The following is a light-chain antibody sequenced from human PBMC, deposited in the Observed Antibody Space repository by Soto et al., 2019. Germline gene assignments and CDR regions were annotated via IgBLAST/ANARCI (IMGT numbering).Light chain of an antibody. V-gene: IGKV3-20*01. Sequence: EIVLTQSPGTLSLSPGERATLSCRASQSISSSYLAWYQQKPGQAPRLLVYGASSRATGIPDRFSGSGSGTDFTLTISRLQPEDFAVYYCQQYSSTFWTFGQGTKVDTK. CDR3: QQYSSTFWT. CDR2: GAS. J-gene: IGKJ1*01. CDR1: QSISSSY.